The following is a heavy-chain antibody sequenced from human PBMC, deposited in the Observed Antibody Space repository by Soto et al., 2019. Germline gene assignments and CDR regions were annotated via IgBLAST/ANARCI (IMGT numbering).Heavy chain of an antibody. V-gene: IGHV4-34*01. CDR1: GGSFSGYY. J-gene: IGHJ5*02. CDR2: INHSGST. Sequence: QVQLQQWGAGLLKPSETLSLTCAVYGGSFSGYYWSWIRQPPGKGLEWIGEINHSGSTNYNPSLKSRVTISVDTSKHQVSLKLSSVTAADTAVYYCARGRYSSGWYRGNWFDPWGQGTLVTVSS. CDR3: ARGRYSSGWYRGNWFDP. D-gene: IGHD6-13*01.